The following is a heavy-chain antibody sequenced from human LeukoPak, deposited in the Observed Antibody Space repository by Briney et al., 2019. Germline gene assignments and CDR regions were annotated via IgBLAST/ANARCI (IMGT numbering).Heavy chain of an antibody. Sequence: SETLSLTCTVSGGSISSGGYYWSWIRQHPGKGLEWIGYIYYSGSTYYNPSLKSRVTISVDTSKNQLSLKLSSVTAADTAVYYCARVRGLRYFDWLLPHGGYYFDYWGQGTLVTVSS. V-gene: IGHV4-31*03. CDR2: IYYSGST. CDR3: ARVRGLRYFDWLLPHGGYYFDY. CDR1: GGSISSGGYY. D-gene: IGHD3-9*01. J-gene: IGHJ4*02.